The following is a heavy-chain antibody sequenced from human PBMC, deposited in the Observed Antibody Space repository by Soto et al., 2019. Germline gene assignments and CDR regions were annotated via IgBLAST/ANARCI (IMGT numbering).Heavy chain of an antibody. CDR3: ARDFDADSRTDFYY. V-gene: IGHV3-11*01. J-gene: IGHJ4*02. D-gene: IGHD4-17*01. CDR2: ISGNGRII. Sequence: QVQLVESGGGLVKPGGSLRLSCATSGFIFSDYYMHWIRQAPGKGLEWISYISGNGRIIQYADSAKGRFTISRDNAQNSMYLPMNRLRAEDTALFFCARDFDADSRTDFYYWGQGTLVTVSS. CDR1: GFIFSDYY.